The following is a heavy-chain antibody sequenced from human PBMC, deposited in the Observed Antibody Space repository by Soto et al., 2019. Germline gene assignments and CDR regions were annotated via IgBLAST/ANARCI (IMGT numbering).Heavy chain of an antibody. J-gene: IGHJ6*02. CDR2: IIPIFGTA. D-gene: IGHD6-6*01. CDR3: ARKPSIAARPDRYYYYGMDV. CDR1: GGTFSSYA. V-gene: IGHV1-69*12. Sequence: QVQLVQSGAEVKKPGSSVKVSCKASGGTFSSYAISWVRQAPGQGLEWMGGIIPIFGTANYAQKFQGRVTITAAEATSTAYMELSSLRAEDTAVYYCARKPSIAARPDRYYYYGMDVWGQGTTVTVSS.